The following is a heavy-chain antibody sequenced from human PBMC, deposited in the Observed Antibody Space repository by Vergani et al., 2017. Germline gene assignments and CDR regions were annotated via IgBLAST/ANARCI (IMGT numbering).Heavy chain of an antibody. Sequence: QVQLVESGGGVVQPGRSLRLSCAASGFTFSSYAMHWVRQAPGKGLEWVAVIAYDGSNKYYADSVKGRFNISRDNSKNTLYLQMNSLRAEDTAVYYCARDHTDDSSGYFWGQGTLVTVSS. D-gene: IGHD3-22*01. CDR2: IAYDGSNK. J-gene: IGHJ4*02. CDR1: GFTFSSYA. CDR3: ARDHTDDSSGYF. V-gene: IGHV3-30*04.